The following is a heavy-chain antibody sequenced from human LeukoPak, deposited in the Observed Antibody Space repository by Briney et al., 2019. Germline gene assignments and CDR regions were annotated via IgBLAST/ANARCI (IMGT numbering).Heavy chain of an antibody. CDR2: INGENGNT. Sequence: GASVKVSCKASGYIFSDYTMHWVRQAPGQRLEWMGWINGENGNTKYSQELRGRVTFTSDSSATTVYMELSSLRSEDTAVYFCARDSAAGIAYYFDSWGQGTLVTVSS. CDR1: GYIFSDYT. V-gene: IGHV1-3*01. D-gene: IGHD6-13*01. J-gene: IGHJ4*02. CDR3: ARDSAAGIAYYFDS.